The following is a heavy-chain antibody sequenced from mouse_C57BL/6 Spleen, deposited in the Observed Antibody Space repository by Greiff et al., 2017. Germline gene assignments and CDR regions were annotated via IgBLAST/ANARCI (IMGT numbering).Heavy chain of an antibody. CDR1: GYSITSGYY. D-gene: IGHD2-1*01. CDR2: ISYDGSN. Sequence: DVQLQESGPGLVKPSQSLSLTCSVTGYSITSGYYWNWIRQFPGNKLEWMGYISYDGSNNYNPSLKNRISITRDTSKNQFFLKLNSVTTEDTATYYCARDGNYPSYAMDYWGQGTSVTVSS. J-gene: IGHJ4*01. CDR3: ARDGNYPSYAMDY. V-gene: IGHV3-6*01.